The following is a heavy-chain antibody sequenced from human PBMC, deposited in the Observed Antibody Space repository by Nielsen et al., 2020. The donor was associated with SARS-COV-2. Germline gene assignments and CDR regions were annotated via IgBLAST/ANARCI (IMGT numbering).Heavy chain of an antibody. CDR2: IYYSGST. CDR1: GGSISSSSYY. V-gene: IGHV4-39*01. CDR3: ARQDLRYYFDY. Sequence: SETLSLTCTVSGGSISSSSYYWGWIRQPPGKGLEWIGSIYYSGSTYYNPSLKSRVTISVDTSKNQFSLKLSSVTAADTAVYYCARQDLRYYFDYWGQGTLVTVSS. J-gene: IGHJ4*02.